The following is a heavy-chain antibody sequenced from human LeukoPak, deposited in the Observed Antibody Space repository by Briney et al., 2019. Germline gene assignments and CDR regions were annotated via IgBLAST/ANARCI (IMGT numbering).Heavy chain of an antibody. D-gene: IGHD1-14*01. CDR1: GGSIGSAGFY. CDR2: IYYTGTT. CDR3: ARDPHRERGTSNVFDI. Sequence: TSETLSLSCTVSGGSIGSAGFYWNWVRQPPGKGLESIGSIYYTGTTQYNPSLKSRITISLDMSKNQFSLKLSSVTAADTAVYYCARDPHRERGTSNVFDIWGQGTMVTVSS. V-gene: IGHV4-31*03. J-gene: IGHJ3*02.